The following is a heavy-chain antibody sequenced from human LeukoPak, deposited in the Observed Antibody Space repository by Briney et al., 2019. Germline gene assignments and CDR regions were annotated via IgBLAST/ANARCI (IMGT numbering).Heavy chain of an antibody. J-gene: IGHJ6*02. V-gene: IGHV4-39*01. Sequence: SETLSLTCTVSGGSMSNYYWGWIRQPPGKGLEWIGSIYYSGSTYYNPSLKSRVTISVDTSKNQFSLKLSSVTAADTAVYYCATDSSGWRSYYYYGMDVWGQGTTVTVSS. CDR2: IYYSGST. CDR1: GGSMSNYY. D-gene: IGHD6-19*01. CDR3: ATDSSGWRSYYYYGMDV.